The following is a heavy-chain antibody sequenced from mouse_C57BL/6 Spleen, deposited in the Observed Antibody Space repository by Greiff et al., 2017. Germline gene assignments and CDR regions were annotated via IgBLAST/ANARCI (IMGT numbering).Heavy chain of an antibody. Sequence: VQLQQSGPELVKPGASVKISCKASGYSFTGSYMHWVKQSSEKSLEWIGEINPSTGGTSYNQKFKGKATLTGDKSSSTAYMHLKSLTSEVSAVYYCARSGAWGYCSSYKYFVYWGQGTPLTVS. CDR1: GYSFTGSY. CDR2: INPSTGGT. J-gene: IGHJ2*01. CDR3: ARSGAWGYCSSYKYFVY. V-gene: IGHV1-43*01. D-gene: IGHD1-1*01.